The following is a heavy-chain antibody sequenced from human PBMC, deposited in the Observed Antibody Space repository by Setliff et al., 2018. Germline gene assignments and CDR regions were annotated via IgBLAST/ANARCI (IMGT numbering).Heavy chain of an antibody. Sequence: PGGSLRLSCAASGSTFSNCWVSWVRQAPGKGLEWLASINPHGSEKYYADSVKGRFTISRDNAKNSLSLQMNNLRTEDTAVYYCFGAGTCSHWGQGTLVTVSS. D-gene: IGHD3-10*01. CDR1: GSTFSNCW. CDR3: FGAGTCSH. CDR2: INPHGSEK. V-gene: IGHV3-7*01. J-gene: IGHJ4*02.